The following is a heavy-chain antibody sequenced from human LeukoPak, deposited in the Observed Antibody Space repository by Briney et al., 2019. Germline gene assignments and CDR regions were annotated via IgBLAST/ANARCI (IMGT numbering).Heavy chain of an antibody. CDR2: ISSSGGST. CDR1: GCTFSSYA. CDR3: VRSAAGTMVDY. D-gene: IGHD6-13*01. Sequence: GGALRLSCAASGCTFSSYAMSWVRQAPGKGLEGVSAISSSGGSTYYAASVKGRFTISRDNSKNTLYLQMNSLRAEDTAVYHCVRSAAGTMVDYWGQGTLVTVSS. J-gene: IGHJ4*02. V-gene: IGHV3-23*01.